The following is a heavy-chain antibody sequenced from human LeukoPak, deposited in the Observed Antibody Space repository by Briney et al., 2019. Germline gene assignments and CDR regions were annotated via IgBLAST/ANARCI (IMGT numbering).Heavy chain of an antibody. D-gene: IGHD3-10*01. V-gene: IGHV4-34*01. CDR2: INHSGST. Sequence: SETLXLXXXXYGGSFSGYYWSWIRQPPGKGLEWIGEINHSGSTNYNPSLKSRVTISVDTSKNQFSLKLSSVTAADTAVYYCARARRGYAFDIWGQGTMVTVSS. CDR3: ARARRGYAFDI. J-gene: IGHJ3*02. CDR1: GGSFSGYY.